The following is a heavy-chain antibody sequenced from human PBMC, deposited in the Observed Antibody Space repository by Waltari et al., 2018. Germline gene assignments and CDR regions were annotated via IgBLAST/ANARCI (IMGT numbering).Heavy chain of an antibody. D-gene: IGHD3-3*01. CDR1: GGSISSSSYY. J-gene: IGHJ5*02. V-gene: IGHV4-39*01. CDR2: IYYSGRT. CDR3: ARHDTYYDFWSGYLLNWFDP. Sequence: QLQLQESGPGLVQPSETLSLTCTVSGGSISSSSYYWGWIRQPPGTGLEWIGSIYYSGRTYSNPSLKSRVTISVDTSKNQFSLKLSSVTAADTAVYYCARHDTYYDFWSGYLLNWFDPWGQGTLVTVSS.